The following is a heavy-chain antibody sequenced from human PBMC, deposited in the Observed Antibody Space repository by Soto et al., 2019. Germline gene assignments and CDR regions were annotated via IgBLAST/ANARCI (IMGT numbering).Heavy chain of an antibody. D-gene: IGHD1-1*01. V-gene: IGHV4-38-2*02. Sequence: SETLALTCSVSGFAISRGYYWSWVRQPPGKGLEWIGSIYPSVSSYHNPSLATRLRLSIDTSKNQFTLNLTSVTAADTALYFCAREKVGTTFFDNWGQGIQVTVSS. CDR1: GFAISRGYY. CDR3: AREKVGTTFFDN. CDR2: IYPSVSS. J-gene: IGHJ4*02.